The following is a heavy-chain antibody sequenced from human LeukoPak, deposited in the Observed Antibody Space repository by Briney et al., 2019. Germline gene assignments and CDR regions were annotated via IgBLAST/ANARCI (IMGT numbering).Heavy chain of an antibody. CDR1: GFTFSSYA. Sequence: GGSLRLSCAASGFTFSSYAMHWVRQAPGKGLKWVAVTSFDGSDNYYADSVKGRFTISRDNSKNTLYLQMNSLRPDDTAVYYCAKGVLAAYRYNYYYMDVWGKGTTVTISS. J-gene: IGHJ6*03. D-gene: IGHD6-25*01. CDR3: AKGVLAAYRYNYYYMDV. CDR2: TSFDGSDN. V-gene: IGHV3-30*04.